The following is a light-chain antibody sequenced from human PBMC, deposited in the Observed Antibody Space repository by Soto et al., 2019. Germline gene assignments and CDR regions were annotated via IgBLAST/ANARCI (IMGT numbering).Light chain of an antibody. J-gene: IGKJ2*01. CDR3: QQYGSLYT. CDR1: QSVNRNY. CDR2: GAS. Sequence: EIVLTQSPGTLSLSPGEGATLSCRASQSVNRNYFAWYQQKPGQTPRLLIYGASSRATGIPDRFSGSGSGTEFTLSISRPQPEDFAVYYCQQYGSLYTFGQGTKLEIK. V-gene: IGKV3-20*01.